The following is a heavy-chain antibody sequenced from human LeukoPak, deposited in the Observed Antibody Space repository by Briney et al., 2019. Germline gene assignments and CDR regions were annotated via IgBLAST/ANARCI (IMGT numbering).Heavy chain of an antibody. D-gene: IGHD2-2*01. CDR3: ARSPRSSSDWFDP. J-gene: IGHJ5*02. V-gene: IGHV3-21*01. CDR2: ISSSSSYI. CDR1: GFTFSSYS. Sequence: SEGSPRLSCAASGFTFSSYSMNRVRQAPGKGLEWVSSISSSSSYIYYADSVKGRFTISRDNAKNSLYLQMNSLRAEDTAVYYCARSPRSSSDWFDPWGQGTLVTVSS.